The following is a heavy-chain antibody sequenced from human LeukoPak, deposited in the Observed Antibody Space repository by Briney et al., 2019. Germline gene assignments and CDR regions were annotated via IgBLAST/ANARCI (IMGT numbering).Heavy chain of an antibody. CDR3: ASSSFVSGYDDY. V-gene: IGHV1-69*04. J-gene: IGHJ4*02. Sequence: SVNVSCKASGGSFSSYAISWVRQAAGQGLERMGRIIPILGIANYAQKFQGRVTITADKSTSTAYMELSSLRSEDTAVYYCASSSFVSGYDDYWGQGTLVTVSS. CDR1: GGSFSSYA. CDR2: IIPILGIA. D-gene: IGHD6-25*01.